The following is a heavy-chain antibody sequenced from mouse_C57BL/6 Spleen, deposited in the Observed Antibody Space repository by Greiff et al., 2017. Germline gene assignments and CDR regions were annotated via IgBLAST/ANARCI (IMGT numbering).Heavy chain of an antibody. CDR1: GYSITSGYY. V-gene: IGHV3-6*01. CDR3: AIYYGNYFDY. CDR2: ISYDGSN. D-gene: IGHD2-1*01. J-gene: IGHJ2*01. Sequence: DVQLQESGPGLVKPSQSLSLTCSVTGYSITSGYYWNWIRQFPGNKLEWMGYISYDGSNNYNPSLKNRISITRDTSKNQFFLKLNSVTTEDTATYYCAIYYGNYFDYWGQGTTLTVSS.